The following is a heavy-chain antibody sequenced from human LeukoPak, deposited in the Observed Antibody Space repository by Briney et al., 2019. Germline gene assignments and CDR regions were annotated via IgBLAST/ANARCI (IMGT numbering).Heavy chain of an antibody. D-gene: IGHD2-15*01. CDR1: GGSFSGYY. V-gene: IGHV4-34*01. J-gene: IGHJ4*02. CDR3: ARGVVVVVAATPEYYFDY. Sequence: SETLSLTCAVYGGSFSGYYWSWIRQPPGKGLEGIGEINHSGSTNYNPSLKSRVTISVDTSKNQFSLKLSSVTAADTAVYYCARGVVVVVAATPEYYFDYWGQGTLVTVSS. CDR2: INHSGST.